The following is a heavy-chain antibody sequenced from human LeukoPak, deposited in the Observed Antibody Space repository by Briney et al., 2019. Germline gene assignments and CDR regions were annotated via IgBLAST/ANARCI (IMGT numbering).Heavy chain of an antibody. V-gene: IGHV3-30*18. CDR3: ANALGVYGDYADY. CDR1: GFTFSCYG. Sequence: PGRSLRLSCAASGFTFSCYGMHWVRQAPGKGLEWVAVISYDGSNKYYADSVKGRFTISRDNSKNTLYLQMNSLRAEDTAVYYCANALGVYGDYADYWGQGTLVTVSS. D-gene: IGHD4-17*01. J-gene: IGHJ4*02. CDR2: ISYDGSNK.